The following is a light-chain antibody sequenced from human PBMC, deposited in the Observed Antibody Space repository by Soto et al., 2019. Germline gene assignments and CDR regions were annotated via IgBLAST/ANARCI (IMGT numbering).Light chain of an antibody. CDR3: QQYGSSPWMYT. CDR2: GAS. V-gene: IGKV3-20*01. Sequence: EIVLTQSPGTLSLSPGERATLSCRASQSVSSSYLTWYRQKPGQAPRLIIYGASSRATGVPDRFSGSGSGTDFTLTISSLEPEDFAVYYCQQYGSSPWMYTFGQGTKLEIK. J-gene: IGKJ2*01. CDR1: QSVSSSY.